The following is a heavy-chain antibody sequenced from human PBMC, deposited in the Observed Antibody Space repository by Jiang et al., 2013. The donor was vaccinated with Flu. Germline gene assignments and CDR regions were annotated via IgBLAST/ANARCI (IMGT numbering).Heavy chain of an antibody. J-gene: IGHJ5*02. CDR1: GYSFTSYW. CDR3: ARGSHVTRYSSSSRNWFDP. CDR2: IYPGDSDT. Sequence: GAEVKKPGESLKISCKGSGYSFTSYWIGWVRQMPGKGLEWMGIIYPGDSDTRYSPSFQGQVTISADKSISTAYLQWSSLKASDTAMYYCARGSHVTRYSSSSRNWFDPWGQGTLVTVSS. V-gene: IGHV5-51*03. D-gene: IGHD6-6*01.